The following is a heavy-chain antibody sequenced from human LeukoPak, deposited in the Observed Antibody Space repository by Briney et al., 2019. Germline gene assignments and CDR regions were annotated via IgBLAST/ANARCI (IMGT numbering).Heavy chain of an antibody. V-gene: IGHV4-61*02. CDR1: GGSISSGNYY. Sequence: SQTLSLTCTVSGGSISSGNYYWNWIRQPAGKGLEWIGRIWTDGAPTYRPSLKSRVTISVDTSKNQFSLRLSSVTAADTAVYYCARGRDSRGYQFMGFDSWGQGTLVTVSS. J-gene: IGHJ4*02. CDR3: ARGRDSRGYQFMGFDS. D-gene: IGHD3-22*01. CDR2: IWTDGAP.